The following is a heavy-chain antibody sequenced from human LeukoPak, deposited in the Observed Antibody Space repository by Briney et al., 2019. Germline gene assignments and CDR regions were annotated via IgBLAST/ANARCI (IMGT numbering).Heavy chain of an antibody. Sequence: GGSLRLSCAASRFTFSGSTVHWVRQAPGKGLEWVAVISYDGSNKYYADSVKGRFTISRDNSKNTLYLQMNSLRAEDTAVYYCARDWSYGDPGGVFDYWGQGTLVTVSS. D-gene: IGHD4-17*01. J-gene: IGHJ4*02. V-gene: IGHV3-30*04. CDR3: ARDWSYGDPGGVFDY. CDR1: RFTFSGST. CDR2: ISYDGSNK.